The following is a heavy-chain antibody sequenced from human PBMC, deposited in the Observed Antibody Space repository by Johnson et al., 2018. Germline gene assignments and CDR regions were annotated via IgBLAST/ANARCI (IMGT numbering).Heavy chain of an antibody. D-gene: IGHD3-10*01. J-gene: IGHJ6*02. CDR1: GGSFSGYY. CDR2: INHSGST. CDR3: ARGVNYYGSGSYIHYGMDV. Sequence: QVQLQQWGAGLLKPSETLSLTCAVYGGSFSGYYWSWIRQPPGKGLEWIGEINHSGSTNYNPSLKSRVTISVDTSKNQFSLKLSSVTAADTAVYYCARGVNYYGSGSYIHYGMDVWGQGTTVTVSS. V-gene: IGHV4-34*01.